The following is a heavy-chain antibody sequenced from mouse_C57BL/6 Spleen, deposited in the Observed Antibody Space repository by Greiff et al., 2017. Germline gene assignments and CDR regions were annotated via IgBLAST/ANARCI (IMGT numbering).Heavy chain of an antibody. CDR3: ARSLDV. CDR2: IDPSDSET. CDR1: GYTFTSYW. J-gene: IGHJ1*03. Sequence: QVQLQQPGAELVRPGSSVKLSCKASGYTFTSYWMHWVKQRPIQGLEWIGNIDPSDSETHYNQNFKDKATLTVEESSSTAYMQISSLTSEDTAVYYCARSLDVWGTGTTVTVSS. V-gene: IGHV1-52*01.